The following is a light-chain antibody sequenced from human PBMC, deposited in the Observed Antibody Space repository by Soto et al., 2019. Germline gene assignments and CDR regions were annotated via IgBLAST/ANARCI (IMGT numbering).Light chain of an antibody. Sequence: QSVLTQPASVSGSPGQSITISCTGTSSDVGGYNYVSWYQQHPGKAPKLMIYDVSNRPSGVSNRFSGSKPGNTASLPISGLQAEDEADYYCSSYTSSSTPVFGGGTKLTVL. CDR2: DVS. CDR3: SSYTSSSTPV. CDR1: SSDVGGYNY. J-gene: IGLJ2*01. V-gene: IGLV2-14*01.